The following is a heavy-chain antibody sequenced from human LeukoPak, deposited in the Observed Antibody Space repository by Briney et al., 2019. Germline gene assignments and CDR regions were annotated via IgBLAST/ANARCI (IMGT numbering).Heavy chain of an antibody. CDR1: GFTFSGYL. CDR2: IKEGGSEK. V-gene: IGHV3-7*03. Sequence: GGSLRLSCAASGFTFSGYLMNWVRQAPGKGLECVANIKEGGSEKYYVDSVKGRFTISRDNAKNSLSLHMNSQRADDAAVYYCLRGHCSDYGSRGTLVSVSS. D-gene: IGHD2-15*01. J-gene: IGHJ4*02. CDR3: LRGHCSDY.